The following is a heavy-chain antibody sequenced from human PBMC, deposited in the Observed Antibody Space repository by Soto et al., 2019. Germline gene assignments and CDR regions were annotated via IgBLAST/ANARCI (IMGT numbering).Heavy chain of an antibody. J-gene: IGHJ5*02. V-gene: IGHV3-73*01. Sequence: DVQLVESGGGLVQPGGSLKLSCAGSGFTFSGSDIHWVRQASGKGLEWVGRIKSKGSNCATSYGASVKGRYTVSRDDSXNAADLQMKSRQTAGTAVYECVRREAYGAHMGFDPWGQGTLVTVSS. CDR3: VRREAYGAHMGFDP. D-gene: IGHD4-17*01. CDR2: IKSKGSNCAT. CDR1: GFTFSGSD.